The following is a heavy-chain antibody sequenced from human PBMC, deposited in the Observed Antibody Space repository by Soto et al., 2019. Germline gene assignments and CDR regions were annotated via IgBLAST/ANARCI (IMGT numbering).Heavy chain of an antibody. CDR2: IDNEGSGT. V-gene: IGHV3-74*01. Sequence: EVQLVESGGDLVQPGGSLRLSCAGSGFSVRHNWMHWVRQAPGKGLVWVSRIDNEGSGTSYADSVKGRFTISRDDAKNTVYLQMNSLRAEDTAVYYCATVFDSWGQGTQVTVSS. CDR1: GFSVRHNW. CDR3: ATVFDS. J-gene: IGHJ4*02.